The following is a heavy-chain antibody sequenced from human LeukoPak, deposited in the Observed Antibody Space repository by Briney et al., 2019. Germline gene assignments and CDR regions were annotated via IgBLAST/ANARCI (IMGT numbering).Heavy chain of an antibody. CDR1: GFTFNTYT. D-gene: IGHD6-13*01. CDR2: ISLDGSNK. Sequence: PGGSLRLSCAASGFTFNTYTMNWVRQTPGKGLEWVTVISLDGSNKYYADSVKGRFTISRDNSKNTLYLQMNSLRAEDTALYYCARGDKQLVFNRNKGGFDPWGQGTLVTVSS. CDR3: ARGDKQLVFNRNKGGFDP. J-gene: IGHJ5*02. V-gene: IGHV3-30*04.